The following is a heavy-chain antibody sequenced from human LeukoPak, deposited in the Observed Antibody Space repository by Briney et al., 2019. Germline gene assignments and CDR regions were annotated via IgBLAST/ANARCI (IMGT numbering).Heavy chain of an antibody. CDR2: IYYSGST. CDR3: ARGVSSSWYGDFDY. J-gene: IGHJ4*02. Sequence: SETLSLTCTVSGGSISSYYWSWIRRPPGKGLEWIGFIYYSGSTNYNPSLKSRVTISVDTSKNQFSLKLSSVTAADTAVYYCARGVSSSWYGDFDYWGQGTLVTVSS. V-gene: IGHV4-59*01. D-gene: IGHD6-13*01. CDR1: GGSISSYY.